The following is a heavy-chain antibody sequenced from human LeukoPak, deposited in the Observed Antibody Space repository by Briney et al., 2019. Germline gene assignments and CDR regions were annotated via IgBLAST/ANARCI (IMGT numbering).Heavy chain of an antibody. V-gene: IGHV3-23*01. CDR3: VKDHRGSLENFQH. J-gene: IGHJ1*01. CDR1: GFSFSTYA. CDR2: ISESGGTT. Sequence: GGSLRLSCAASGFSFSTYAMHWVRQAPGKGLEWVSGISESGGTTYYADSVKGRLTISRDNSKNTLYLQMNSLRDEDTALYYCVKDHRGSLENFQHWGQGTLVTVFS.